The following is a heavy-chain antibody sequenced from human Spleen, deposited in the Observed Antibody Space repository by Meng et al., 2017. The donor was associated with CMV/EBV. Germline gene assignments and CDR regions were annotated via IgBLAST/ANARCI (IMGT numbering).Heavy chain of an antibody. D-gene: IGHD4-17*01. Sequence: YRFSSYFGGWVQQAPGQGLGWMGTVNPRGGSTSYAQKFQGRVTMTRDTSTSTVFMELRSLSSEDTAVYFCARFPRGDYSYYGMDVWGQGAAVTVLL. J-gene: IGHJ6*02. V-gene: IGHV1-46*01. CDR1: YRFSSYF. CDR2: VNPRGGST. CDR3: ARFPRGDYSYYGMDV.